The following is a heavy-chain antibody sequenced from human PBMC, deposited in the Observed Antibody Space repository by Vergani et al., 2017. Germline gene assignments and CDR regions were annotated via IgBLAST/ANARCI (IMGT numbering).Heavy chain of an antibody. J-gene: IGHJ4*02. CDR3: AKVIGIFGVVTPKVQFDY. Sequence: EVQLLESGGGLVQPGGSLRLSCAASGFTFSSYAMSWVRQAPGKGLEWVSAISGSGGSTYYADSVKGRITISRDNSKNTLYLQMNSLRAEDTAVYYCAKVIGIFGVVTPKVQFDYWGQGTLVTVSS. D-gene: IGHD3-3*01. CDR2: ISGSGGST. CDR1: GFTFSSYA. V-gene: IGHV3-23*01.